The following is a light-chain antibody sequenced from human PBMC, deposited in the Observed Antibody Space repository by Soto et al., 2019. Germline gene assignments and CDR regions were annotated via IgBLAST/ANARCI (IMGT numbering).Light chain of an antibody. Sequence: EIVLTQSPGTLSLSPGERATLSCRASQSFNSIYLAWYQQKPGQAPRLLIYGASRRATGIPNRFSGSGSGTDFTLTISRLEPEDFAVYYCQHYGSSPRFGQGTKVDI. V-gene: IGKV3-20*01. CDR3: QHYGSSPR. J-gene: IGKJ1*01. CDR1: QSFNSIY. CDR2: GAS.